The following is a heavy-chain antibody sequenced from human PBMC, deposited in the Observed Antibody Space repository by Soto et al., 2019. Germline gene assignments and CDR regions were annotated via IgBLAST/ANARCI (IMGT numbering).Heavy chain of an antibody. V-gene: IGHV3-53*02. Sequence: EVQLVETGGGLIQPGGSLRLSCAASEFTVSSNFMNWVRQAPGKGLEWVSVIYSGGSTYYADSVKGRFTISRDNSKNTLYLHMNNLRAEDTAVYYCVGKWFDFWGQGTLVTVSS. J-gene: IGHJ5*01. CDR3: VGKWFDF. CDR1: EFTVSSNF. CDR2: IYSGGST.